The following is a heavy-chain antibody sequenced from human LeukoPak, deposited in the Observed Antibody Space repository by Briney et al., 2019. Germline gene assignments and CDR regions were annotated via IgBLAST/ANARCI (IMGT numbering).Heavy chain of an antibody. J-gene: IGHJ4*02. CDR1: ELTCRSCV. CDR2: ISTSGGSS. D-gene: IGHD3-22*01. V-gene: IGHV3-23*01. CDR3: AIMHPYYDGSGYWVQ. Sequence: ECLRLACSAWELTCRSCVMSWVGPAAGKGLEWVSGISTSGGSSSYADSVKGRFTISRDNPRNTLYMQMNSLRAEDTALYYCAIMHPYYDGSGYWVQWGQGTLVTVSS.